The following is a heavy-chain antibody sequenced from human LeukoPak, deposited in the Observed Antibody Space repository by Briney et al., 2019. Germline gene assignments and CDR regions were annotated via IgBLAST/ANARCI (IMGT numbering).Heavy chain of an antibody. CDR1: GFTFSSYS. Sequence: GGSLRLSCAASGFTFSSYSMNWVRQAPGKGLEWVSYISSSSSTIYYADSVKGRVTIYRDNAKNSLYLQMNSLRAEDKAVYYCARDSVSGWYEDGDDAFDIWGQGTMVTVSS. D-gene: IGHD6-19*01. J-gene: IGHJ3*02. V-gene: IGHV3-48*01. CDR3: ARDSVSGWYEDGDDAFDI. CDR2: ISSSSSTI.